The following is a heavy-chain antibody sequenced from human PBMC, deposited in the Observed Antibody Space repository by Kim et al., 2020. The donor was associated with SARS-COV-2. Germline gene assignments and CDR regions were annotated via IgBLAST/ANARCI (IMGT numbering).Heavy chain of an antibody. D-gene: IGHD6-19*01. CDR3: AKGPVSGWHKAGYFDY. J-gene: IGHJ4*02. CDR2: ISYDGSNK. Sequence: GGSLRLSCAASGFTFSSYGMHWVRQAPGKGLEWVAVISYDGSNKYYADSVKGRFTISRDNSKNTLYLQMNSLRAEDTAVYYCAKGPVSGWHKAGYFDYWGQGTLVTVSS. CDR1: GFTFSSYG. V-gene: IGHV3-30*18.